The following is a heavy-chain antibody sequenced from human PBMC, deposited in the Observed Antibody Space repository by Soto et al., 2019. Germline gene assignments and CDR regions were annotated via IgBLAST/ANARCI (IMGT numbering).Heavy chain of an antibody. D-gene: IGHD5-12*01. CDR1: GYTFTSYA. Sequence: ASVKVSCKASGYTFTSYAMHWVRQAPGQRLEWMGWINAGNGNTKYSQKFQGRVTITRDTSASTAYMELSSLRSEDTAVYYCARAAMKSYSGYDCWFDPWGQGTLVTVSS. V-gene: IGHV1-3*01. CDR3: ARAAMKSYSGYDCWFDP. J-gene: IGHJ5*02. CDR2: INAGNGNT.